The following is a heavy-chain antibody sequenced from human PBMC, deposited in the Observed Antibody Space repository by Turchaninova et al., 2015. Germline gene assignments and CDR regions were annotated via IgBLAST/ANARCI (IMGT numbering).Heavy chain of an antibody. Sequence: VQXXQSGAXGKXXXAGXXXARKASGYTITGYYMPVVRQAPGQVLEWMGWINPNNGATSYAQRFQDRVTMTRDTSINTAYMELSSLRSDDTAVYYCAREGVTKAFDIWDQGTMVTVSS. CDR2: INPNNGAT. J-gene: IGHJ3*02. D-gene: IGHD4-23*01. CDR1: GYTITGYY. CDR3: AREGVTKAFDI. V-gene: IGHV1-2*02.